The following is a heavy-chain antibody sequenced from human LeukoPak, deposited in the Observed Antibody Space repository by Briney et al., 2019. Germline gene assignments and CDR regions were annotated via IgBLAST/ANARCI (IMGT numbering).Heavy chain of an antibody. D-gene: IGHD2-15*01. J-gene: IGHJ5*02. Sequence: PSETLSLTCTVSGGSISSYYWSWIRQPPGKGLEWIGYIYYSGSTNYNPSLKSRVTISVDTSKNQFSLKLSSVTAADTAVYYCARQASSSPRGRFDPWGQGTLVTVSS. CDR2: IYYSGST. CDR1: GGSISSYY. V-gene: IGHV4-59*08. CDR3: ARQASSSPRGRFDP.